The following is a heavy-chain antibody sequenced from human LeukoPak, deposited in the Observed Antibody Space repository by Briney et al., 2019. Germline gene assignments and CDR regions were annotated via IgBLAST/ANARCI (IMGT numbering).Heavy chain of an antibody. Sequence: GRSLRLSCAASGFTFSSYGMHWVRQAPGKGLEWVADISHDGSNKYYADSVKGRFTISRDNSKNTLYLQMNSLRSEDTAVYYCAKEGGKTSYYYYYYGMDVWGQGTTVTVSS. CDR1: GFTFSSYG. D-gene: IGHD1-26*01. V-gene: IGHV3-30*18. CDR2: ISHDGSNK. J-gene: IGHJ6*02. CDR3: AKEGGKTSYYYYYYGMDV.